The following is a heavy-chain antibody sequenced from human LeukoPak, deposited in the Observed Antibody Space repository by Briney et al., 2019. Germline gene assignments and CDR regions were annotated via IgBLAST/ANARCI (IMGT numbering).Heavy chain of an antibody. V-gene: IGHV3-23*01. Sequence: QPGGSLRLSCAASGFTFSNYAMNWVRQAPGKGLEWVSSINGIGGSTYYADSVKGRFTISRDNSKNTLYLQMNSLRAEDTAVYYCARGGPAAGRFDYWGQGTLVTVSS. D-gene: IGHD6-13*01. CDR1: GFTFSNYA. CDR3: ARGGPAAGRFDY. CDR2: INGIGGST. J-gene: IGHJ4*02.